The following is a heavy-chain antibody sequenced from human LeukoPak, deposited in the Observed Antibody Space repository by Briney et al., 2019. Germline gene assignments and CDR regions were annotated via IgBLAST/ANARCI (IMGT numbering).Heavy chain of an antibody. CDR3: ARDYCSGGSCYLGGTGWFDP. CDR1: EITLSRYA. D-gene: IGHD2-15*01. Sequence: GGSLRLSCAASEITLSRYAMSWVRQAPGKGLEWVSYISSSSSTIYYADSVKGRFTISRDNAKNSLYLQMNSLRAEDTAVYYCARDYCSGGSCYLGGTGWFDPWGQGTLVTVSS. J-gene: IGHJ5*02. V-gene: IGHV3-48*01. CDR2: ISSSSSTI.